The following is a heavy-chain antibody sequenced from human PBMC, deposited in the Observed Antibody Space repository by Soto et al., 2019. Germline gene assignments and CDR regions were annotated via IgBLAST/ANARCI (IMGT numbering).Heavy chain of an antibody. CDR2: TNTDGSST. CDR3: ARAISGGTVAFDY. J-gene: IGHJ4*02. V-gene: IGHV3-74*01. Sequence: EVQLVESGGGLVQPGGSLRLSCAASGFTFSPYWMHWVRQAPGKGLVWVSHTNTDGSSTGYADSVKGRFAISRDNAKNTLYLQMHILRAEDTAVYYCARAISGGTVAFDYWGQGTLVTVSS. CDR1: GFTFSPYW. D-gene: IGHD3-3*02.